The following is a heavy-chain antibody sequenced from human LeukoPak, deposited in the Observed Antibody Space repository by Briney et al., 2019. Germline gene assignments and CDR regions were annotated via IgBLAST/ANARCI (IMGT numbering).Heavy chain of an antibody. CDR3: AKDTYYYDSSGYYYSDY. D-gene: IGHD3-22*01. J-gene: IGHJ4*02. CDR2: IGGSGGLT. V-gene: IGHV3-23*01. Sequence: GGSLRLSCAASGFTFNNYAMSWVRQAPGKGLEWVSAIGGSGGLTYYADSVKGRFTISRDNSKNTLYLQMNSLRAEDTAVYYCAKDTYYYDSSGYYYSDYWGQGTLVTVSS. CDR1: GFTFNNYA.